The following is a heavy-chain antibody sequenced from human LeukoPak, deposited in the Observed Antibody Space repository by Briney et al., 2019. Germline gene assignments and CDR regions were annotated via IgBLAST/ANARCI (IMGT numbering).Heavy chain of an antibody. CDR3: ARGYVFVLAVAGYYFDY. CDR2: IYTSGST. CDR1: GGSISSYY. Sequence: SETLSLTCTVSGGSISSYYWSWIRQPAGKGLEWIGCIYTSGSTNYNPSLKSRVTMSVDTSKNQFSLRLSSVTAADTAVYYCARGYVFVLAVAGYYFDYWGQGTLVTVSS. D-gene: IGHD6-13*01. V-gene: IGHV4-4*07. J-gene: IGHJ4*02.